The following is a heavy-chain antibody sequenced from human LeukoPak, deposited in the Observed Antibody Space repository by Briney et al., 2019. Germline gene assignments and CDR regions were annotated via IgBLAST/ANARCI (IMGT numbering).Heavy chain of an antibody. J-gene: IGHJ4*02. D-gene: IGHD3-16*01. CDR1: GFIFSYYW. V-gene: IGHV3-7*01. CDR3: ARYDGGVAIDY. CDR2: IKEDGSDK. Sequence: GGSLRLSCAASGFIFSYYWMSWVRQAPGKGLEWVANIKEDGSDKYYVDSVKGRFTISRHNAENSLYLQMNSLRAEDTAVYYCARYDGGVAIDYWGQGALVTVSS.